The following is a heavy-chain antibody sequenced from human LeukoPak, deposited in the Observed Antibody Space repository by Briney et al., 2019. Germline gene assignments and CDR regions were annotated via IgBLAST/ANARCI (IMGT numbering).Heavy chain of an antibody. J-gene: IGHJ2*01. V-gene: IGHV3-64D*06. CDR3: VKGSRNYGDL. CDR2: ISSNGGST. CDR1: GFTFSSYA. Sequence: GGSLRLSCSASGFTFSSYAMHWVRQAPGKGLEYVSAISSNGGSTYYADSVKGRFTISRDNSKNTLYLQMSSLRAEDTAVYYYVKGSRNYGDLWGRGTLVTVSS. D-gene: IGHD1-7*01.